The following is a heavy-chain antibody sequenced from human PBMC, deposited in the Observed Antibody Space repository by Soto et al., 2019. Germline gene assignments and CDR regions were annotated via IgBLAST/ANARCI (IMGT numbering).Heavy chain of an antibody. CDR3: ARSRIGVGNGGFDP. Sequence: QVHLVQSGSEVKKPGSSVKVSCKASGGSFSSYAINWVRQAPGQGLEWMGGIIPIFGSSAAPDYAQKFQGRVTITADGSTRTAFMELRSLTSEDTAVYYCARSRIGVGNGGFDPWGQGTQVTVAS. CDR1: GGSFSSYA. D-gene: IGHD2-8*01. J-gene: IGHJ5*02. V-gene: IGHV1-69*01. CDR2: IIPIFGSSAAP.